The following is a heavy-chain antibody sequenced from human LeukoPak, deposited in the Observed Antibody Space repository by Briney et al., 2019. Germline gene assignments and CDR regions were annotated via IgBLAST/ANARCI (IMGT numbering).Heavy chain of an antibody. V-gene: IGHV3-33*01. J-gene: IGHJ4*02. CDR3: ARDHSTTVYYFDY. D-gene: IGHD4-17*01. CDR2: IWYDGSKK. CDR1: GFTFSSYA. Sequence: GGSLRLSCAASGFTFSSYAMHWVRQAPGKGLEGVAVIWYDGSKKYYTDSVKGRFTIYRDNSKNTLYLQMNSLRAEDTAVYYCARDHSTTVYYFDYWGQGTLVTVSS.